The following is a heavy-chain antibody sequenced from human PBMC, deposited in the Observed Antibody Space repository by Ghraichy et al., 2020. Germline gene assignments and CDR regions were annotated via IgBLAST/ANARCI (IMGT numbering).Heavy chain of an antibody. D-gene: IGHD3-16*02. Sequence: GESLNISCAASGFTFSDYGMHWVRQAPGKGLEWVAVICYDGSNRGHADSVEGRFTVSRDNSNSMLYLQMNSLRAEDTAVYYCARGSRVGGAIKADFDSWGQGTPVTVSS. CDR1: GFTFSDYG. V-gene: IGHV3-33*01. J-gene: IGHJ4*02. CDR2: ICYDGSNR. CDR3: ARGSRVGGAIKADFDS.